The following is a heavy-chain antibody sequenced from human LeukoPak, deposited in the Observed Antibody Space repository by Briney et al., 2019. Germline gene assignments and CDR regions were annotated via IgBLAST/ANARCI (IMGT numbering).Heavy chain of an antibody. D-gene: IGHD6-6*01. Sequence: GRSLRLSCAAPGFTFSSYGMHWVRQAPGKGLEWVAVIWYDGRYKYYTDSVKGRFTISRDNSKNSLYLQMNSLRAEDTAVYYCARTNSRSSNYYDGMDVWGQGTTVTVSS. J-gene: IGHJ6*02. CDR3: ARTNSRSSNYYDGMDV. CDR2: IWYDGRYK. CDR1: GFTFSSYG. V-gene: IGHV3-33*01.